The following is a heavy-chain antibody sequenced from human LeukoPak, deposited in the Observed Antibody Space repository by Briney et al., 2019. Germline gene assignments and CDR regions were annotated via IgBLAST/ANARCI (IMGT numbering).Heavy chain of an antibody. Sequence: GGSLRLSCVASGFPFSSYWVHRVRQVPGKGLVWVSRINSDGSNTVYADSVKGRFTISRDNAKNTLYLQMNSLRAEDTAVYYCVRTTGWPDCWGQGTLVTVSS. CDR1: GFPFSSYW. CDR2: INSDGSNT. D-gene: IGHD6-19*01. V-gene: IGHV3-74*01. J-gene: IGHJ4*02. CDR3: VRTTGWPDC.